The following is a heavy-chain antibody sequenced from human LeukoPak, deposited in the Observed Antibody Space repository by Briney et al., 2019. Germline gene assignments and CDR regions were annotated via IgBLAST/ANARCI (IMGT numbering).Heavy chain of an antibody. Sequence: ASLKDSCKASGYTFTSYGISWVRQPPGQGLEWMGWISAYNGNTNYAQKLQGRVTMTTDTSTSTAYMELRSLRSDDTAVYYCARGVFDIVVVPAASPFDYWGQGTLVTVSS. CDR3: ARGVFDIVVVPAASPFDY. CDR1: GYTFTSYG. CDR2: ISAYNGNT. J-gene: IGHJ4*02. D-gene: IGHD2-2*01. V-gene: IGHV1-18*01.